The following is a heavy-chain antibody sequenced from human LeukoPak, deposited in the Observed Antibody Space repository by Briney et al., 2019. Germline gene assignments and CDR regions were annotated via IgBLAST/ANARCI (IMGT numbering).Heavy chain of an antibody. J-gene: IGHJ4*02. CDR3: ASGTMITGTTSCNDY. D-gene: IGHD1-20*01. V-gene: IGHV1-8*01. CDR1: GYTFTSYD. CDR2: MNPNSGNT. Sequence: ASVKVSCKASGYTFTSYDIHWVRQATGQGLEWMGWMNPNSGNTGYAQKFQGRVTMTRNTSINTAYMELSSLKSEDTAVYYCASGTMITGTTSCNDYWARGTLVTASS.